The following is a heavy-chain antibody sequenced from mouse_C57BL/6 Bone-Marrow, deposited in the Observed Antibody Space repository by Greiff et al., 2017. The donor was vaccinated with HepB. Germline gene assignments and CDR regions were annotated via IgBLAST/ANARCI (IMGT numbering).Heavy chain of an antibody. CDR2: IWSGGST. J-gene: IGHJ3*01. CDR1: GFSLTSYG. CDR3: ARDCAWFAY. Sequence: VMLVESGPGLVQPSQSLSITCTVSGFSLTSYGVHWVRQSPGKGLEWLGVIWSGGSTDYNAAFISRLSISKDNSKSQVFFKMNSLQADDTAIYYCARDCAWFAYWGQGTLVTVSA. V-gene: IGHV2-2*01.